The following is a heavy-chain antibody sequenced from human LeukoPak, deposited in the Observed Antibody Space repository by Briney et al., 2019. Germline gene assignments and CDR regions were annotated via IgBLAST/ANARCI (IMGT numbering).Heavy chain of an antibody. CDR2: ISGSGGST. CDR1: GFTFSSYA. D-gene: IGHD3-3*01. J-gene: IGHJ4*02. Sequence: PGGSLRLSCAASGFTFSSYATSWVRQAPGKGLEWVSAISGSGGSTYYADSVKGRFTISRDNSKNTLYLQMNSLRAEDTAVYYCAKDPHFGVVIIPHFDYWGQGTLVTVSS. CDR3: AKDPHFGVVIIPHFDY. V-gene: IGHV3-23*01.